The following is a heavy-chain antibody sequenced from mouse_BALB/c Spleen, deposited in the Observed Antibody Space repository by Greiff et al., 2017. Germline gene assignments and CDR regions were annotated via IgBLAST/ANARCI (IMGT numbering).Heavy chain of an antibody. CDR1: GYTFSSYW. CDR2: ILPGSGST. J-gene: IGHJ2*01. D-gene: IGHD2-10*02. Sequence: VQLQQSGAELMKPGASVKISCKATGYTFSSYWIEWVKQRPGHGLEWIGEILPGSGSTNYNEKFKGKATFTADTSSNTAYMQLSSLTSEDSAVYYCARGYGNHYFDYWGQGTTLTVSS. CDR3: ARGYGNHYFDY. V-gene: IGHV1-9*01.